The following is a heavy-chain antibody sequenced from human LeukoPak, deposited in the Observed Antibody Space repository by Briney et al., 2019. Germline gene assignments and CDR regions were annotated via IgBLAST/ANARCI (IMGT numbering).Heavy chain of an antibody. CDR3: AKDKEGYSYGVFDY. D-gene: IGHD5-18*01. J-gene: IGHJ4*02. Sequence: GGSLRLSCAASGFTFDDYAMHWVRQAPGKGLEWVSGISWNSGSIGYADSVKGRFTISRDNAKNSLYLQMNSLRAEDTALYYCAKDKEGYSYGVFDYWGQGTLVTVSS. V-gene: IGHV3-9*01. CDR1: GFTFDDYA. CDR2: ISWNSGSI.